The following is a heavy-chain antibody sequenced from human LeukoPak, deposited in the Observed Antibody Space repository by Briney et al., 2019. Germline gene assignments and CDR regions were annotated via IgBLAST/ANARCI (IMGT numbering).Heavy chain of an antibody. Sequence: GGSLRLSCAASGFTFSTYAMSWVRQAPGKGLEWVSASRGNSGRTDYADSVEGRFTTSRDNSKNTVYLQMNSLRAEGTAVYYCAKADDTVATNFDSWGQGTLVTVSS. D-gene: IGHD5-12*01. CDR2: SRGNSGRT. J-gene: IGHJ4*02. CDR1: GFTFSTYA. CDR3: AKADDTVATNFDS. V-gene: IGHV3-23*01.